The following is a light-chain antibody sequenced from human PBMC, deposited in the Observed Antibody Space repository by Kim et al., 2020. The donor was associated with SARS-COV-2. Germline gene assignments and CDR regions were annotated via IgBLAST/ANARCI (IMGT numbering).Light chain of an antibody. CDR2: GAS. V-gene: IGKV3-15*01. J-gene: IGKJ4*01. CDR3: QQYNNWPPLT. CDR1: RSVSSN. Sequence: SPGERATLSCRASRSVSSNLAWYQQKPGQAPRLLIYGASTRATGIPARFSGSGSGTEFTLTISSLQSEDFAVYYCQQYNNWPPLTFGGGTKVEIK.